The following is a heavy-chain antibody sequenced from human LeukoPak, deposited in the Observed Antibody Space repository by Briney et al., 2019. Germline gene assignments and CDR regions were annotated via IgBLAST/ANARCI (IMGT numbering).Heavy chain of an antibody. Sequence: GGSLRLSCAASGFTFSSYAMSWVRQAPGKGLELVSAISGSGGSTYYADSVKGRFTISRDNAKNSLYLQMNSLRAEDTAVYYCARDSSGVEQYYYYYYMDVWGKGTTVTVSS. J-gene: IGHJ6*03. CDR3: ARDSSGVEQYYYYYYMDV. V-gene: IGHV3-23*01. CDR1: GFTFSSYA. D-gene: IGHD3-10*01. CDR2: ISGSGGST.